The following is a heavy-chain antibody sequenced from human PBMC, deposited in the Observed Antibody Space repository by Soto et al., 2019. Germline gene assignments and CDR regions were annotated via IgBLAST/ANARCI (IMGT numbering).Heavy chain of an antibody. D-gene: IGHD2-15*01. Sequence: EVQLVESGGGLVQPGGSLRLSCAASGFTFSSYWMSWVRQAPGKGLEWVANIKQDGSEKYYVDSVKGRFTISRDNAENSLFLQMNSLRAEDTAVYYCVRHLRHLVVVVTFHYWGQGTLVTVSS. J-gene: IGHJ4*02. V-gene: IGHV3-7*01. CDR1: GFTFSSYW. CDR3: VRHLRHLVVVVTFHY. CDR2: IKQDGSEK.